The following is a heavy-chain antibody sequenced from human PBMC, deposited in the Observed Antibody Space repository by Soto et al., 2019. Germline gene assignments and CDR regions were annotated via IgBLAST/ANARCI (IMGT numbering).Heavy chain of an antibody. CDR1: GGTFSRYT. J-gene: IGHJ4*02. CDR2: LTPMFGTP. D-gene: IGHD3-22*01. V-gene: IGHV1-69*06. Sequence: QVQLVQSGAEVKKPGSSVKVSCKASGGTFSRYTITWLRQAPGQGLEWMGGLTPMFGTPNYAQKFQGRVTLTADKSTSTAYMELSSLRSKDTAMYYFAGDGTLYDSSPYYYLYWGQGTLVTVSS. CDR3: AGDGTLYDSSPYYYLY.